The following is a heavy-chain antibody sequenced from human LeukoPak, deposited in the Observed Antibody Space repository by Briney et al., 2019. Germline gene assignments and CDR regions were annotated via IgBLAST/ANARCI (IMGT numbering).Heavy chain of an antibody. CDR2: ITTIGGST. Sequence: GGSLRLSCAASGFTFSSYAMTWVRQAPGKGLEWVSGITTIGGSTYYADSVKGRFTISRDNSKNTLYLQMNSLRAEDTAVYYCAKTIAAGDVFDYWGQGTLVTVSS. CDR3: AKTIAAGDVFDY. V-gene: IGHV3-23*01. J-gene: IGHJ4*02. CDR1: GFTFSSYA. D-gene: IGHD6-13*01.